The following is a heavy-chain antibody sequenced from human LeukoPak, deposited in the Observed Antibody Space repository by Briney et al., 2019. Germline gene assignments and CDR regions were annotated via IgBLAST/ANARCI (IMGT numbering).Heavy chain of an antibody. CDR1: GFTFRSHW. J-gene: IGHJ4*02. Sequence: GGSLRRSGAASGFTFRSHWMSWVRQAPGKGLEWVANIKQDGSEKYYVDSVKGRFTISRDDGKNSLYLQMNGLRAEDTAVYYCARGSTDLRYCSGGACYDYWGQGTLVTVSS. V-gene: IGHV3-7*01. CDR2: IKQDGSEK. CDR3: ARGSTDLRYCSGGACYDY. D-gene: IGHD2-15*01.